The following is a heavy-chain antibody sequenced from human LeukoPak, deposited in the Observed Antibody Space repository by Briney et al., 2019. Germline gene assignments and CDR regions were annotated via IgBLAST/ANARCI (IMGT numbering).Heavy chain of an antibody. CDR2: IYSGGST. CDR1: EFSVGSNY. V-gene: IGHV3-66*01. J-gene: IGHJ5*02. CDR3: AKEMRGWFDP. Sequence: GGSLRLSCAASEFSVGSNYMTWVRQAPGKGLEWVSLIYSGGSTYYADSVKGRFTISRDNSKNTLYLQMNSLRAEDTAVYYCAKEMRGWFDPWGQGTLVTVSS.